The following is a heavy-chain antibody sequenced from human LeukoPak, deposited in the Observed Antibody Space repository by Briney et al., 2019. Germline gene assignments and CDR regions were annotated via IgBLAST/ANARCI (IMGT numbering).Heavy chain of an antibody. CDR3: ARGPSGYHNT. V-gene: IGHV3-48*03. CDR2: ISSSDSNI. CDR1: GFTFSSYE. J-gene: IGHJ4*02. Sequence: GGSLRLSCAASGFTFSSYEMNWVRQAPGKGLEWVSYISSSDSNIYYADSVKGRFTISRDNAKNSLYLQMNSLRAEDTAVYYCARGPSGYHNTGGQGTLVTVSS. D-gene: IGHD5-12*01.